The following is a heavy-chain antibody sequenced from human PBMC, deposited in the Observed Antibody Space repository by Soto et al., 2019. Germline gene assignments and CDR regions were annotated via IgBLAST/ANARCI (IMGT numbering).Heavy chain of an antibody. V-gene: IGHV4-34*01. CDR3: ARGPSSRTRRSGWHPDY. D-gene: IGHD6-25*01. Sequence: SETLSLTCGVYGRSFSGYYWSWIRQPPGKGLEWIGEINHSGSTSYNPSLTSRVTIPVATTKNQFSLKLSSVTAADTAVYYWARGPSSRTRRSGWHPDYSTQGTPVTGSS. CDR1: GRSFSGYY. J-gene: IGHJ4*02. CDR2: INHSGST.